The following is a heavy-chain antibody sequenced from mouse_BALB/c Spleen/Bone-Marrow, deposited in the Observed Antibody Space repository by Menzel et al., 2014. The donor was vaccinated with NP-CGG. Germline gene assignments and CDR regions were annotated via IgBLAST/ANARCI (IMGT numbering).Heavy chain of an antibody. V-gene: IGHV5-4*02. D-gene: IGHD1-1*01. CDR3: ARFYYYGSSYFDV. Sequence: EVPRVEFGGGLVKPGGSLKLSCAASGFTFSDYYMYWVRQTPEKRLEWVATISDGGSYTYYPDSVKGRFTISRDNAKNNLYLQMSSLKSEDTAMYYCARFYYYGSSYFDVWGAGTTVTVSS. CDR1: GFTFSDYY. CDR2: ISDGGSYT. J-gene: IGHJ1*01.